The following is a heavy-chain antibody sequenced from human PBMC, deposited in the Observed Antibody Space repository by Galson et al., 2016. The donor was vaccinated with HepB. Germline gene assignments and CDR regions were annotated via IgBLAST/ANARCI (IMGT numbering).Heavy chain of an antibody. CDR1: GASVSSNKW. Sequence: LSLTCTVSGASVSSNKWWTWVRQSPGKGLEWIGEIYYRGTTNYNPSLQRRITISVDKSKNHFNLDLTSVTAADTAVYYCARGDYGLGRGKNSLGYWGRGTLVTVSS. J-gene: IGHJ4*02. CDR2: IYYRGTT. D-gene: IGHD3-10*01. CDR3: ARGDYGLGRGKNSLGY. V-gene: IGHV4-4*02.